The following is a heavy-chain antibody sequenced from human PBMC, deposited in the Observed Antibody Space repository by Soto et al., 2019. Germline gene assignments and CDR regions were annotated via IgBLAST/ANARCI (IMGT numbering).Heavy chain of an antibody. CDR1: GFTFSSYS. Sequence: GGSLRLSCAASGFTFSSYSMNWVRQAPGKGLEWVSSISSSSSYIYYADSVKGRFTISRDNAKNSLYLQMNSLRAEDTAVYYCARFLQEPVQLERSVLFVDAFDIWGQGTMVTVSS. CDR3: ARFLQEPVQLERSVLFVDAFDI. D-gene: IGHD1-1*01. CDR2: ISSSSSYI. J-gene: IGHJ3*02. V-gene: IGHV3-21*01.